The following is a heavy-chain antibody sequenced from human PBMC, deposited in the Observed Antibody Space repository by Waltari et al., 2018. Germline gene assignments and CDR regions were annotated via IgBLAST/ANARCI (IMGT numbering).Heavy chain of an antibody. CDR2: IDYSGNP. D-gene: IGHD6-19*01. CDR3: ARGTTMAATAN. Sequence: QLQESGPGLVKPSETLSLSCTVSGGSLSSTSYYWGWIRQSPGKGLEGIGSIDYSGNPYSNPSHKSRVTISVDRSKNQFSLKLSSVTAAETAVYYCARGTTMAATANWGQGTLVTVSS. J-gene: IGHJ4*02. V-gene: IGHV4-39*01. CDR1: GGSLSSTSYY.